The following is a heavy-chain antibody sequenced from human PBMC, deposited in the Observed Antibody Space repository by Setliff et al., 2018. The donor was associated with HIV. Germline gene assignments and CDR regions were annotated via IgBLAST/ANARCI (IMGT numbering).Heavy chain of an antibody. D-gene: IGHD2-2*02. J-gene: IGHJ3*02. V-gene: IGHV1-3*01. CDR2: INAGNGNT. Sequence: ASVKVSCKASGYTFTSYSMHWVRQAPGQRLEWMGWINAGNGNTKYSQKFQGRVTITGDTSASTAYMELSSLRSEGTAVYFCARVVLVPAAILVGAFDIWGQGTMVTVSS. CDR3: ARVVLVPAAILVGAFDI. CDR1: GYTFTSYS.